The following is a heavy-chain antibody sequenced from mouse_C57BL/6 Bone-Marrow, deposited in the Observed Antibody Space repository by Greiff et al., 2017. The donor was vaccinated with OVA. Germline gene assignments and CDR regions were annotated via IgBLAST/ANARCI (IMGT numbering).Heavy chain of an antibody. CDR2: IDPSDSYT. J-gene: IGHJ2*01. D-gene: IGHD1-3*01. Sequence: VKLMESGAELVKPGASVKISCKASGYAFTSYWMQWVKQRPGQGLEWIGEIDPSDSYTNYNQKFKGKATLTVDTSSSTAYMQLSSLTSEDSAVYYCARKVVAQDFDYWGQGTTLTVSS. V-gene: IGHV1-50*01. CDR3: ARKVVAQDFDY. CDR1: GYAFTSYW.